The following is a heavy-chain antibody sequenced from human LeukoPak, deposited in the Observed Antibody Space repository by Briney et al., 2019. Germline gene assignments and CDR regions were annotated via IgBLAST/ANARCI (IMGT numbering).Heavy chain of an antibody. CDR3: ARSSYSYYFDY. D-gene: IGHD3-10*01. V-gene: IGHV1-2*02. J-gene: IGHJ4*02. CDR1: GYNFSSYY. CDR2: INPKTGGT. Sequence: ASVKVSCKSSGYNFSSYYIHWVRQAPGQGLEWMGWINPKTGGTNSAQKFQGRVTMTRDTSVSTAYMDLNRLKSDDTAVYYCARSSYSYYFDYWGQGTLVTVSS.